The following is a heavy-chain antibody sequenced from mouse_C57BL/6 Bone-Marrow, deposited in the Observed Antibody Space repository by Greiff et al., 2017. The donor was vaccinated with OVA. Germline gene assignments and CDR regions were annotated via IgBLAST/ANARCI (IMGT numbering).Heavy chain of an antibody. CDR3: ARDAVYSFEY. Sequence: VQLVESGAEVVRPGASVKLSCKASGYTFTDHYMNWVKQRPGQGLEWIARIDPGSGNTYYDEKFKGKATLTAEKSSNTDYMQLSSLTSEDSAVYFCARDAVYSFEYWGQGTALTVSS. CDR1: GYTFTDHY. V-gene: IGHV1-76*01. CDR2: IDPGSGNT. J-gene: IGHJ2*01.